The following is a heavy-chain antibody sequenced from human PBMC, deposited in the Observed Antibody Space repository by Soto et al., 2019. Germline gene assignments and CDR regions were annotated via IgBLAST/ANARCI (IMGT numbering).Heavy chain of an antibody. D-gene: IGHD3-10*01. Sequence: EVQLLESGGGLVQPGGSLRLSCAASGFTFNNYAMTWVRQAPGKGLEWFSAISGGGDTTSYSASVKGRFTVSRDGSKNTLYLQMSSLRAEDTALYYCAKGRGGSGSLTPRVDFWGQGTLVTVSS. CDR2: ISGGGDTT. CDR3: AKGRGGSGSLTPRVDF. CDR1: GFTFNNYA. J-gene: IGHJ4*02. V-gene: IGHV3-23*01.